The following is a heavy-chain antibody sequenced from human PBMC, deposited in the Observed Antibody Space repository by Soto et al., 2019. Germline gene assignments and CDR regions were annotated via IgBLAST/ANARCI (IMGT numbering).Heavy chain of an antibody. CDR2: INHSGST. CDR1: GGSFSGYY. Sequence: SETLSLTCAVYGGSFSGYYWSWIRQPPGKGLEWIGEINHSGSTNYNPSLKSRVTISVDTSKNQFSLKLSSVTAADTAVYYCASQSIAARPRTTARDSPRYYYYYYYMDVWGKGTTVTVSS. CDR3: ASQSIAARPRTTARDSPRYYYYYYYMDV. J-gene: IGHJ6*03. V-gene: IGHV4-34*01. D-gene: IGHD6-6*01.